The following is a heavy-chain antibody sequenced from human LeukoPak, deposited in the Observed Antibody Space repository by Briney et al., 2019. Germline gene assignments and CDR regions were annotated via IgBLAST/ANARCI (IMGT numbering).Heavy chain of an antibody. Sequence: GGSLRLSCAASGFTVSSNYMSWVRQAPGKGLEWVSVIYSGGSTYYADSVKGRFTISRDNSKNTLYLQMNSLRAEDTAVYYCARDKSVAGKYAFDTWGQGTMVTVSS. V-gene: IGHV3-53*01. J-gene: IGHJ3*02. D-gene: IGHD6-19*01. CDR1: GFTVSSNY. CDR3: ARDKSVAGKYAFDT. CDR2: IYSGGST.